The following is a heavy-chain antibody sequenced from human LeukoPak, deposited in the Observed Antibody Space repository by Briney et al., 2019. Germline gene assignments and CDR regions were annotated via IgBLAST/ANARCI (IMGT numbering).Heavy chain of an antibody. Sequence: SETLSLTCAVYGGSFSGYYWSWIRQPPGKGPEWIGEINHSGSTNYNPSLKSRVTISVDTSKNQFSLKLSSVTAADTAVYYCARVSSRDGYNYYFDYWGQGTLVTVSS. J-gene: IGHJ4*02. D-gene: IGHD5-24*01. V-gene: IGHV4-34*01. CDR3: ARVSSRDGYNYYFDY. CDR1: GGSFSGYY. CDR2: INHSGST.